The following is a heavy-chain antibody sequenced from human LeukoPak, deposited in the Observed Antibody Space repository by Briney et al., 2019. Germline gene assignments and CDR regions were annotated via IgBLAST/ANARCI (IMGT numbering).Heavy chain of an antibody. J-gene: IGHJ4*02. CDR2: INPSGGSI. CDR3: ARGVGTNYFDY. D-gene: IGHD1-26*01. Sequence: ASVKVSCKASGYTFTSYYIHWVRQAPGQGLEWMGIINPSGGSITYAQKLQGRVTMARDTSTSTVYMELSSLRSDDTAVYYCARGVGTNYFDYWGQGTLVTVSS. CDR1: GYTFTSYY. V-gene: IGHV1-46*04.